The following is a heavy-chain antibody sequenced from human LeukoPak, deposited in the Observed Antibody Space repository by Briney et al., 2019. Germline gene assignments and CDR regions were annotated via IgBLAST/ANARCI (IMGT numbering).Heavy chain of an antibody. J-gene: IGHJ4*02. CDR3: ARGGPYYGSGSYYTQFDY. D-gene: IGHD3-10*01. CDR1: GVSISSYY. V-gene: IGHV4-59*01. Sequence: SETLSLTCTVSGVSISSYYWSWIRQPPGKGLEWIGYIYYSGSTNYNPSLKSRVTISVDTSKNQFSLKLSSVTAADTAVYYCARGGPYYGSGSYYTQFDYWGQGTLVTVSS. CDR2: IYYSGST.